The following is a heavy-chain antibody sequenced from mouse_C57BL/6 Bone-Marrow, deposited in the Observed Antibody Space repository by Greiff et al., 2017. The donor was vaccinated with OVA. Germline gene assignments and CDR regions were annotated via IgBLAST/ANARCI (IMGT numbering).Heavy chain of an antibody. J-gene: IGHJ1*03. CDR3: ARDAEGYDDYHWYFDV. Sequence: EVQVVESGGGLVQSGRSLRLSCATSGFTFSDFYMEWVRQAPGKGLEWIAASRNKANDYTTEYSASVKGRFIVSRDTSQSILYLQMNALRAEDTAIYYCARDAEGYDDYHWYFDVGGTGTTVTVSS. CDR2: SRNKANDYTT. V-gene: IGHV7-1*01. D-gene: IGHD2-3*01. CDR1: GFTFSDFY.